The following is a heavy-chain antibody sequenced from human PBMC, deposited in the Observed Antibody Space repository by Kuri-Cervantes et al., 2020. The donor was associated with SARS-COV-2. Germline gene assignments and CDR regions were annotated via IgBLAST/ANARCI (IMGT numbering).Heavy chain of an antibody. V-gene: IGHV3-23*01. D-gene: IGHD3-10*01. J-gene: IGHJ4*02. CDR1: GFTFSSYA. CDR3: ASGSFDFWEYY. Sequence: GESLKISCAASGFTFSSYAMSWVRQAPGKGLEWVSSISGGGGRTYYADSVKGRFTISRDNSKNTMYLQMNSLRAEDTAIYYCASGSFDFWEYYWGQGTPVTVSS. CDR2: ISGGGGRT.